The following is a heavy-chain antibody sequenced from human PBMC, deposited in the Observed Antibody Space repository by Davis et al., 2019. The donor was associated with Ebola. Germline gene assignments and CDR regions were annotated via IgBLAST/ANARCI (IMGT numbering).Heavy chain of an antibody. V-gene: IGHV4-4*02. CDR2: IYHSGST. Sequence: MPSETLSLTCAVSGGSISSSNWWSWVRQPPGKGLEWIGEIYHSGSTNYNPSLKSRVTISVDTSKNQFSLKLSSVTAADTAVYYCARHDYDFWSGYLQYNWFDPWGQGTLVTVSS. J-gene: IGHJ5*02. CDR1: GGSISSSNW. D-gene: IGHD3-3*01. CDR3: ARHDYDFWSGYLQYNWFDP.